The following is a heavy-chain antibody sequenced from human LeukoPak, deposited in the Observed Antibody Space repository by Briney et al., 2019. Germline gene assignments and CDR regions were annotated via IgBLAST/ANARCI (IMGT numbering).Heavy chain of an antibody. CDR1: GGSFSGYY. Sequence: SETLSLTCAVYGGSFSGYYWSWIRQPPGKGLEWIGEINHSGSTNYNPSLKSRVTISVDTSKNQFSLKLSSVTAADTAVYYCARVGYYDSSGYYHASRFDYWGQGTLVTVSS. J-gene: IGHJ4*02. D-gene: IGHD3-22*01. CDR2: INHSGST. V-gene: IGHV4-34*01. CDR3: ARVGYYDSSGYYHASRFDY.